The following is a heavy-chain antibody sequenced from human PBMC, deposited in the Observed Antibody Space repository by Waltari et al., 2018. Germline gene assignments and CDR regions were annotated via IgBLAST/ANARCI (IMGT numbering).Heavy chain of an antibody. CDR3: TTSSYCGTTTCYQYYDMDV. Sequence: QVRLVQSGAEVKKPGSSVKVSCKAFGGSFSSYSINWVRQAPGQGLEWMGGIIPVFGTANYAQKFQDRLAITADESTSTAYMELSSLRSEDTAAYYCTTSSYCGTTTCYQYYDMDVWGQGTTVTVSS. CDR1: GGSFSSYS. J-gene: IGHJ6*02. CDR2: IIPVFGTA. D-gene: IGHD2-2*01. V-gene: IGHV1-69*01.